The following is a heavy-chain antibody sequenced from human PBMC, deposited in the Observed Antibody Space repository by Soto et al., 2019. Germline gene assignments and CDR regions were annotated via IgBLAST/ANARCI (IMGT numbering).Heavy chain of an antibody. CDR3: XXXXXGADFDY. V-gene: IGHV3-23*01. Sequence: EVQLLESGGGLVQPGGSLRLSCAASGFTFSSYAMSWVRQAPGKGLEWVSAISGSGGSTYYADSVKGRFTISRDNSKXXXXXXXXXXXXXXXXXXXXXXXXXGADFDYWGQGTLVTVSS. J-gene: IGHJ4*02. CDR2: ISGSGGST. CDR1: GFTFSSYA.